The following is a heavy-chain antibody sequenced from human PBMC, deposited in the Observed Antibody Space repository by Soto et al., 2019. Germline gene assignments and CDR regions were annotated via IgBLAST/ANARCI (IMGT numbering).Heavy chain of an antibody. CDR3: ARDGGSSSNPSFDY. D-gene: IGHD1-26*01. V-gene: IGHV4-59*01. J-gene: IGHJ4*02. CDR1: GGSFSGYY. Sequence: SETLALTCMVYGGSFSGYYWSWIRQPPGKGLEWIGYIYYSGSTNYNPSLKSRVTISVDTSKNQFSLKLSSVTAADTAVYYCARDGGSSSNPSFDYWGQGTLVTVSS. CDR2: IYYSGST.